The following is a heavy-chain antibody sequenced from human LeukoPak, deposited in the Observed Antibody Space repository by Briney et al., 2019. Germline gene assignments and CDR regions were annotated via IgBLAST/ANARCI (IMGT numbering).Heavy chain of an antibody. J-gene: IGHJ4*02. D-gene: IGHD1-26*01. Sequence: SVKVSCKASGGTFSSYAISWVRQAPGQGLEWMGGIIPMFGTANYAQKFQGRVTITTEESTSTAYMELSSLGSEDTAMYYCARVFARGGEIGGSYYYWGQGTLVTVSS. CDR1: GGTFSSYA. V-gene: IGHV1-69*05. CDR3: ARVFARGGEIGGSYYY. CDR2: IIPMFGTA.